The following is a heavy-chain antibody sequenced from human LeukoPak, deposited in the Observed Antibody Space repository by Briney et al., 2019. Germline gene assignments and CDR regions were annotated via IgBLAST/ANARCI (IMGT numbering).Heavy chain of an antibody. CDR3: AGDTHSGNWYDH. Sequence: GGSLRLSCAVSGFTVTSIYMSWVRQAPGKGLEWVSFIYSDGNTCYADSVKGRFTISRDSSRNTLYLQMNSLRVEDTAVYYCAGDTHSGNWYDHWGQGTLVTVSS. D-gene: IGHD1-26*01. CDR2: IYSDGNT. CDR1: GFTVTSIY. J-gene: IGHJ5*02. V-gene: IGHV3-53*01.